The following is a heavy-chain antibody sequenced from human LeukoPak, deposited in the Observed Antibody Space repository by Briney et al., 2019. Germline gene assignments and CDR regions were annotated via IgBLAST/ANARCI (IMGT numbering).Heavy chain of an antibody. Sequence: GGSLRLSCAASGFTFSNAWMSWVRQAPGKGLEWAGRIKSKTDGGTTDYAAPVKGRFTISRDDSKNTLYLQMNSLKTEDTAVYYCTTKVLRYFDWLPPDDYWGQGTLVTVSS. J-gene: IGHJ4*02. V-gene: IGHV3-15*01. D-gene: IGHD3-9*01. CDR3: TTKVLRYFDWLPPDDY. CDR1: GFTFSNAW. CDR2: IKSKTDGGTT.